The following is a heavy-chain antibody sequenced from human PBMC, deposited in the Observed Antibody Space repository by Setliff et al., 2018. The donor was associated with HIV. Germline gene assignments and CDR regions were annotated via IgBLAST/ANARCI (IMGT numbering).Heavy chain of an antibody. CDR2: VTHSGST. J-gene: IGHJ4*02. CDR1: GGSLRGFS. V-gene: IGHV4-34*01. CDR3: ARGRKKTLAVSGTRYFDF. Sequence: EPLSLPCAVYGGSLRGFSWTFIRQSPGKGLEWIGEVTHSGSTTYDPSLKSRITISVDTSKNQFSLTLPSVTAADMGVYYCARGRKKTLAVSGTRYFDFWGQGTLVTVSS. D-gene: IGHD6-19*01.